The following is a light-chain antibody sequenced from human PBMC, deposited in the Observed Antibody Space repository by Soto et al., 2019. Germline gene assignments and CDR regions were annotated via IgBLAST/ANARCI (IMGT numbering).Light chain of an antibody. CDR1: SSNIGSNT. V-gene: IGLV1-44*01. CDR2: SNN. CDR3: AAWDDSLNGYV. J-gene: IGLJ1*01. Sequence: QSARTQPPSASGTPGQMVTISCSGSSSNIGSNTVNWYQQLPGTAPKLLIYSNNQRPSGVPDRFSGSKSGTSASLAISGLQSEDEADYYCAAWDDSLNGYVFGTGTKSPS.